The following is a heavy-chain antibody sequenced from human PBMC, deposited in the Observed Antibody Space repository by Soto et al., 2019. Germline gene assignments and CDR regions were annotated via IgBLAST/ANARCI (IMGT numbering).Heavy chain of an antibody. CDR3: TRGIYGDYVDY. Sequence: GVSLRLSCAASGFTVSSNYMSWVRQAPGKGLEWVSVIYSGGSTYYADSVKGRFTISRHNSKNTLYLQMNSLRAGDTAVYYCTRGIYGDYVDYWGQGTLVTVSS. CDR1: GFTVSSNY. J-gene: IGHJ4*02. V-gene: IGHV3-53*04. D-gene: IGHD4-17*01. CDR2: IYSGGST.